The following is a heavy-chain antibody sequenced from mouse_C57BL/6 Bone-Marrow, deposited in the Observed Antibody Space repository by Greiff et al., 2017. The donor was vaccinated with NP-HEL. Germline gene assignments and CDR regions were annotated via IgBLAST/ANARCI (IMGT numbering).Heavy chain of an antibody. CDR2: IRSKSNNYAT. CDR3: ALIYYDFSMDY. V-gene: IGHV10-1*01. D-gene: IGHD2-4*01. Sequence: EVQVVESGGGLVQPKGSLKLSCAASGFSFNTYAMNWVRQAPGKGLEWVARIRSKSNNYATYYADSVKDRFTISRDDSESMLYLQMNNLKTEDTAMYYCALIYYDFSMDYWGQGTSVTVSS. CDR1: GFSFNTYA. J-gene: IGHJ4*01.